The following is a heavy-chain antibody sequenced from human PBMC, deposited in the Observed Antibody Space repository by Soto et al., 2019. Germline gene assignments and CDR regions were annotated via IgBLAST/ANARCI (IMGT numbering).Heavy chain of an antibody. Sequence: GESLKISCKGSGYSFTSYWIGWVRQMPGKGLEWMGIIYPGDSDTRYSPSFQGQVTISADKSISTAYLQWSSLKASDTAMYYCARLLSALLYFDWVDYGTFNYWGKGTLVTVYS. CDR1: GYSFTSYW. V-gene: IGHV5-51*01. CDR2: IYPGDSDT. J-gene: IGHJ4*02. CDR3: ARLLSALLYFDWVDYGTFNY. D-gene: IGHD3-9*01.